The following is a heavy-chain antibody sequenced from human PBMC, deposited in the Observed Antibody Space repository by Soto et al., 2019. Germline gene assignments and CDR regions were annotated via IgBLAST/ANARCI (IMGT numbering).Heavy chain of an antibody. CDR2: IYYTGST. V-gene: IGHV4-59*01. D-gene: IGHD2-15*01. CDR3: ARASGCSGDSCAFDP. J-gene: IGHJ5*02. Sequence: QVQLQESGPGLVKPSETLSLTCTVSGGSSSTYYWSWIRQPPGKGLEWIGYIYYTGSTNYNPSLKSRVTISVDTSKIQFSLKLSSVTAADTAVYYCARASGCSGDSCAFDPWGQGTLVTVSS. CDR1: GGSSSTYY.